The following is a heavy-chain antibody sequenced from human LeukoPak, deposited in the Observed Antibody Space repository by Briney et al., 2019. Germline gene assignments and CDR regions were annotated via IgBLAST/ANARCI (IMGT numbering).Heavy chain of an antibody. CDR2: ISYDGSNK. D-gene: IGHD2-15*01. CDR1: GFTFSSYS. CDR3: AKVGYCSGGSCYSGVAVAAFQH. V-gene: IGHV3-30*04. Sequence: GGSLRLSCAASGFTFSSYSLHWVRQAPGKGLEWVAVISYDGSNKYYADSVKGRFTISRDNSKNTLYLQMNSLRAEDTAVYYCAKVGYCSGGSCYSGVAVAAFQHWGQGTLVTVSS. J-gene: IGHJ1*01.